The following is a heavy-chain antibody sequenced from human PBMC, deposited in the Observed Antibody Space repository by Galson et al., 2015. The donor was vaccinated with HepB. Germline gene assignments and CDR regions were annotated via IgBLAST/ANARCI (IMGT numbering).Heavy chain of an antibody. V-gene: IGHV1-2*02. CDR1: GYTFTGYY. CDR2: INPNSGGT. CDR3: ARAIDFLYVVVPAAIGAGDAFDI. J-gene: IGHJ3*02. D-gene: IGHD2-2*01. Sequence: SVKVSCKASGYTFTGYYMHWVRQAPGQGLEWMGWINPNSGGTNYAQKFQGRVTMTRDTSISTAYMELSRLRSDDTAVYYCARAIDFLYVVVPAAIGAGDAFDIWGQGTMVTVSS.